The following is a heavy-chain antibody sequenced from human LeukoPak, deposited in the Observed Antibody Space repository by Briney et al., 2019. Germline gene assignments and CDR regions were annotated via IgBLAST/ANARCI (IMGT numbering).Heavy chain of an antibody. CDR3: ARADILTGYHDAFDI. CDR2: IYPSGSA. CDR1: GGSLSSSY. D-gene: IGHD3-9*01. J-gene: IGHJ3*02. Sequence: SETLSLTCTVSGGSLSSSYWDWVRQPAGKGLEWIGRIYPSGSADYNPSLKSRVTMSVDTSKNHSSLKLSSVTAADTAVYYCARADILTGYHDAFDIWGQGTMVTVSS. V-gene: IGHV4-4*07.